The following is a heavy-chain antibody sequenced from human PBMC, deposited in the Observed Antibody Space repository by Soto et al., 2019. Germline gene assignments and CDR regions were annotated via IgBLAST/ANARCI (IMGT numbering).Heavy chain of an antibody. CDR2: IYPGDSDT. V-gene: IGHV5-51*01. Sequence: GESLKICCKASGDSFADHGSGWVGQMPGKGLEWMGMIYPGDSDTRYSPYFQGQVLISADKSIATAYLQLGSLKASDTAMYYCARHGSQQLVNWLDSWGQGTLVTVSS. CDR1: GDSFADHG. CDR3: ARHGSQQLVNWLDS. D-gene: IGHD6-6*01. J-gene: IGHJ5*01.